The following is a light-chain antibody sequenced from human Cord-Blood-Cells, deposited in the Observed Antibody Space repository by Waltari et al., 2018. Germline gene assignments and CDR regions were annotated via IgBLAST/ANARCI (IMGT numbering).Light chain of an antibody. J-gene: IGLJ3*02. CDR3: CSYAGSYTWV. CDR1: SSDVGGYNY. V-gene: IGLV2-11*02. Sequence: QSALTQPRSVSGSPGQSVTISCTGTSSDVGGYNYVSWYQQHPGKVPKLMIYDVRKRPSGVPDRFSGSKSCTTASLTLSGLQAADEADYYCCSYAGSYTWVFGGGTKLTVL. CDR2: DVR.